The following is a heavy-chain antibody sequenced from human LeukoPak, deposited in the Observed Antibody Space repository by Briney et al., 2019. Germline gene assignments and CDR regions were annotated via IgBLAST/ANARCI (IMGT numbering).Heavy chain of an antibody. Sequence: SETLSLTCTVSGGSISSSSYYWGWIRQPPGKGLEWIGSIYYSGSTYYNPSLKSRVTISVDTSKNQFSLKLSSVTAAETAVYYCARAPYGDPTNWYFDLWGRGTLVTVSS. V-gene: IGHV4-39*01. D-gene: IGHD4-17*01. J-gene: IGHJ2*01. CDR2: IYYSGST. CDR1: GGSISSSSYY. CDR3: ARAPYGDPTNWYFDL.